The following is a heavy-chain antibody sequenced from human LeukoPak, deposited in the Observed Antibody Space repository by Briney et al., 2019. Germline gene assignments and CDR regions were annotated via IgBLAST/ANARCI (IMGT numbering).Heavy chain of an antibody. CDR3: ARDLGYYDSTGYPDY. Sequence: ASVNVSCKASGYTFTGYYLHWVRQAPGQGLEWMGWINPNSGGTNYAQKFQGRVTMTRDTSISTAYMELSRLRSDDTAVYYCARDLGYYDSTGYPDYWGQGTLVTVSS. V-gene: IGHV1-2*02. CDR1: GYTFTGYY. CDR2: INPNSGGT. D-gene: IGHD3-22*01. J-gene: IGHJ4*02.